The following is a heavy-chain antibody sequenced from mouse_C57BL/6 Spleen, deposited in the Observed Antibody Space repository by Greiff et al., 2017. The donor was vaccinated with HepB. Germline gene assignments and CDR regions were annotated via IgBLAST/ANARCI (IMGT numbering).Heavy chain of an antibody. CDR2: ISDGGSYT. CDR3: ARVFTTVVAIDY. J-gene: IGHJ2*01. CDR1: GFTFSSYA. D-gene: IGHD1-1*01. V-gene: IGHV5-4*03. Sequence: EVMLVESGGGLVKPGGSLKLSCAASGFTFSSYAMSWVRQTPEKRLEWVATISDGGSYTYYPDNVKGRFTISRDNAKNNLYLQMSHLKSEDTAMYYCARVFTTVVAIDYWGQGTTLTVSS.